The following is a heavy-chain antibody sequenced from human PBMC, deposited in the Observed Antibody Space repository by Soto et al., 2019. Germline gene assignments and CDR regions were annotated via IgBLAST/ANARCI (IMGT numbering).Heavy chain of an antibody. J-gene: IGHJ4*02. Sequence: ASVKVSCKASGYTFTSYAMHWVRQAPGQSLEWMGWINAGNGNTKYSQKFQGRVTITRDTSASTAYMELSSLRSEFTAVYYCASVFWSGPPFDYWGQGTLVTVSS. V-gene: IGHV1-3*01. CDR1: GYTFTSYA. D-gene: IGHD3-3*01. CDR3: ASVFWSGPPFDY. CDR2: INAGNGNT.